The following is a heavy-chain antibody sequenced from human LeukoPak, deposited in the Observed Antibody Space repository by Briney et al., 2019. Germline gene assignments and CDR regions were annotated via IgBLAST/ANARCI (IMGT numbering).Heavy chain of an antibody. CDR2: IDPSDSYT. CDR3: ARHDKSYGSPFDY. CDR1: GYRFTSYW. Sequence: GESLKISFRGSGYRFTSYWISWVRQMPGKGLGWMGRIDPSDSYTNYSPSFQGHVTISADKSISTAYLQWSSLKASDTAMYYCARHDKSYGSPFDYWGQGTLVTVSS. V-gene: IGHV5-10-1*01. D-gene: IGHD5-18*01. J-gene: IGHJ4*02.